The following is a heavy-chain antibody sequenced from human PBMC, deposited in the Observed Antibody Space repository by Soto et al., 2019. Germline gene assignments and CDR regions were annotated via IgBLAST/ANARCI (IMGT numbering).Heavy chain of an antibody. CDR3: AKDGGSSWYGMDV. J-gene: IGHJ6*02. CDR1: GFTFSSYG. D-gene: IGHD6-13*01. V-gene: IGHV3-30*18. Sequence: GGSLRLSCAASGFTFSSYGMHWVRQAPGKGLEWVAVISYDGSNKYYADSVKGRFTISRDNSKNTLYLQMNSLRAEDTAVYYCAKDGGSSWYGMDVWGQGTTVTVSS. CDR2: ISYDGSNK.